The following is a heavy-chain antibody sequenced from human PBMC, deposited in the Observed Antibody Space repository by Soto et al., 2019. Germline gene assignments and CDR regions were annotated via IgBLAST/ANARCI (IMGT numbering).Heavy chain of an antibody. Sequence: PSETLSLTCTVSGGSIRSYYWSWIRQPPGKGLEWIGYIYYSGSTNYNPSLKSRVTISVDTSKNQFSLKLSSVTAADTAVYYCARWGYCSGGSCYFDYWGQGTLVTVSS. D-gene: IGHD2-15*01. J-gene: IGHJ4*02. V-gene: IGHV4-59*01. CDR3: ARWGYCSGGSCYFDY. CDR1: GGSIRSYY. CDR2: IYYSGST.